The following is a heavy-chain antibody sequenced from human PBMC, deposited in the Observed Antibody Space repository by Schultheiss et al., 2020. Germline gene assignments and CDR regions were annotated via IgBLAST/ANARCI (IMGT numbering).Heavy chain of an antibody. CDR1: GGSISSGSYY. V-gene: IGHV4-61*09. J-gene: IGHJ6*02. CDR2: LYTSGST. Sequence: LRLSCTVSGGSISSGSYYWSWIRQPAGKGLEWLGHLYTSGSTNYNPSLRSRVTISVDTSKNQFSLKLSSVTAADTAVYYCARDGDVWGQGTTVTVSS. CDR3: ARDGDV.